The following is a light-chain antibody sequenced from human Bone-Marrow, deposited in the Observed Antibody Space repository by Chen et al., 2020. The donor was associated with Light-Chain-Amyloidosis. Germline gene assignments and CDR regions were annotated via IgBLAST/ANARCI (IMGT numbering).Light chain of an antibody. V-gene: IGLV2-14*01. CDR3: SSYTITNTLV. CDR2: EVT. Sequence: QSALTQPASVSGSPGQPIPIPCTGTSSDVGGDNHVSWYQQHPDKAPKLMIYEVTNRPSWVPDRFSGSKSDNTASLTISGLQTEDEADYFCSSYTITNTLVFGSGTRVTVL. J-gene: IGLJ1*01. CDR1: SSDVGGDNH.